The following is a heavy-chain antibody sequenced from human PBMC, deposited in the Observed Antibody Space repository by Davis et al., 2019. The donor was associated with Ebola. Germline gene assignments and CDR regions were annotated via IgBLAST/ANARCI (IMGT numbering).Heavy chain of an antibody. J-gene: IGHJ5*02. CDR2: IIPIFGTA. CDR1: GYTFTSYG. D-gene: IGHD4-17*01. Sequence: SVKVSCKASGYTFTSYGISWVRQAPGQGLEWMGWIIPIFGTANYAQKFQGRVTITADESTSTAYMELSSLRSEDTAVYYCARDDYGDNWFDPWGQGTLVTVSS. V-gene: IGHV1-69*13. CDR3: ARDDYGDNWFDP.